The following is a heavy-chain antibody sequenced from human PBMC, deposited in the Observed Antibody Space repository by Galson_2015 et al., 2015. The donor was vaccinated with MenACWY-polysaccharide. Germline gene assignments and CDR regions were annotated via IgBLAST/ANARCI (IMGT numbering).Heavy chain of an antibody. CDR3: ARVEKYSGSYYILH. J-gene: IGHJ4*02. Sequence: ETLSLTCAVSGYSISSGYYWGWLRQPPGKGLEWIGSIYHSGSTYNNPSLKSRVTISGDTSKNQFSLNLSSGTAADTAVYYCARVEKYSGSYYILHWGQGTLVTVSS. CDR1: GYSISSGYY. CDR2: IYHSGST. D-gene: IGHD1-26*01. V-gene: IGHV4-38-2*01.